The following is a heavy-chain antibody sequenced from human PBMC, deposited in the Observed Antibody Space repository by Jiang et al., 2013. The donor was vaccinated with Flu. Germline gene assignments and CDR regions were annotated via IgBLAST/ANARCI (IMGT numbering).Heavy chain of an antibody. CDR1: GFTFSDHY. D-gene: IGHD6-19*01. CDR3: ARAAVAVYFDY. CDR2: SRNKANSFTT. Sequence: RLSCVGSGFTFSDHYIDWVRQAPGKGLEWVGRSRNKANSFTTEYAASVKGRFTISRDDSKNTLYLEMRSLKTEDTAVYYCARAAVAVYFDYWGQGTLVTVSS. V-gene: IGHV3-72*01. J-gene: IGHJ4*02.